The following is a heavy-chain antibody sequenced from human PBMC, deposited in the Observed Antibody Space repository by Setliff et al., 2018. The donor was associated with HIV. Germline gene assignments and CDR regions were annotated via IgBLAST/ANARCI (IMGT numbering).Heavy chain of an antibody. V-gene: IGHV1-24*01. CDR3: ATDLSGSYWYYFDY. J-gene: IGHJ4*02. D-gene: IGHD1-26*01. CDR2: FDPEDGET. CDR1: GYTLTELS. Sequence: ASVKVSCKVSGYTLTELSMHWVRQAPGKGLEWTGGFDPEDGETIYAQKFQGRVTMTEDTSTDTAYMELSSLRSEDTAVYYCATDLSGSYWYYFDYWGQGTLVTVSS.